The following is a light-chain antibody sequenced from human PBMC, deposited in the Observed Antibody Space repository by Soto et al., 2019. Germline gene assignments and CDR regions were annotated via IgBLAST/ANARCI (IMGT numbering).Light chain of an antibody. CDR2: KDS. CDR1: ALPKQY. V-gene: IGLV3-25*02. J-gene: IGLJ2*01. Sequence: SYDLTQPPSVSVSPGQTARITCSGDALPKQYAYWYQQKPGQAPVLVIYKDSERPSGIPERFSGSSSGTTVTLTISGVQAEDEADYYCQSADSHVVFGGGTKVTVL. CDR3: QSADSHVV.